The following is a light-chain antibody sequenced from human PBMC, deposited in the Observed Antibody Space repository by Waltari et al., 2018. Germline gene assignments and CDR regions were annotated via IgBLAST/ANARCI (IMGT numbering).Light chain of an antibody. CDR1: SSGVGVYLY. CDR2: DGA. CDR3: CSHTGRYTSVV. Sequence: QSALTQPRSVSGSPGQSVTISCAGTSSGVGVYLYVSWFQQYSGKAPKLIIYDGANRPSGVPDRFSGSRSDNTASLTISGLQHEDEADYYCCSHTGRYTSVVLGGGTKLTVL. J-gene: IGLJ3*02. V-gene: IGLV2-11*01.